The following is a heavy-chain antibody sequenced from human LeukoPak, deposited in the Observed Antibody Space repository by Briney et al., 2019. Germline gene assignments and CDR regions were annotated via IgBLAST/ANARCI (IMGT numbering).Heavy chain of an antibody. CDR3: ARGVPKPDIVVVVAATDGMDV. V-gene: IGHV3-30-3*01. CDR1: GFTFSSYA. J-gene: IGHJ6*02. Sequence: GRSLRLSCAASGFTFSSYAMHWVRQAPGKGLEWVAVISYDGSSKYYADSVKGRFTISRDNSKNTLYLQMNSLRAEDTAVYYCARGVPKPDIVVVVAATDGMDVWGQGTTVTVSS. D-gene: IGHD2-15*01. CDR2: ISYDGSSK.